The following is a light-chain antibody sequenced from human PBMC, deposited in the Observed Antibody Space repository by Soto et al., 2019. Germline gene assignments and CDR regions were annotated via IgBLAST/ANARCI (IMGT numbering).Light chain of an antibody. CDR3: AAWDDSLNGWV. J-gene: IGLJ3*02. CDR2: SNN. CDR1: SSNIGSKT. V-gene: IGLV1-44*01. Sequence: QSVLTQPPSESGTPGQRVTISCSGSSSNIGSKTVNWYQQLPGTAPKLLIYSNNQPPTGVPDRFSGSKSDTSASLAISGLQSEDEAGYYCAAWDDSLNGWVFGGGTKLTVL.